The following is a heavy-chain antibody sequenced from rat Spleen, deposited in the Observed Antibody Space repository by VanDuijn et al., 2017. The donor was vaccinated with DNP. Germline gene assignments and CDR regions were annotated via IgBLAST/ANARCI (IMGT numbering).Heavy chain of an antibody. D-gene: IGHD1-4*01. CDR1: GFNFKDYW. CDR2: IIYDGSNT. CDR3: VTSPGPNWFAH. J-gene: IGHJ3*01. V-gene: IGHV5S10*01. Sequence: EVKLVESGGGLVQPGRSLKLSCAASGFNFKDYWMGWVRQAPKRGLEWVATIIYDGSNTFFGDSVKGRFTISRDNAKSTLYLQMDSLRSEDTATYYCVTSPGPNWFAHWGQGTLVTVSS.